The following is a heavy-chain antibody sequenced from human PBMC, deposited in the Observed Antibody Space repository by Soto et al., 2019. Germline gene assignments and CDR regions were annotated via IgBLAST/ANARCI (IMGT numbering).Heavy chain of an antibody. CDR3: ARDRIAAAGNWALRDAFDI. D-gene: IGHD6-13*01. Sequence: QVQLVQSGAEVKKPGSSVKVSCKASGGTFSSYAISWVRQAPGQGLEWMGGIIPIFGTANYAQKFQGRVTITADESTSTAYMELSSLRSEDTAVYYCARDRIAAAGNWALRDAFDIWGQGTMVTVSS. V-gene: IGHV1-69*12. CDR1: GGTFSSYA. CDR2: IIPIFGTA. J-gene: IGHJ3*02.